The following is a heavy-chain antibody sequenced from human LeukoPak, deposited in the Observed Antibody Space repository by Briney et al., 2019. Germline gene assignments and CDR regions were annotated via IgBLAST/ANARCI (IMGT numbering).Heavy chain of an antibody. D-gene: IGHD3-3*01. Sequence: GGSLRLSCAASGFTVSSNYMSWVRQAPGKGLEWVSVIYSGGSTYYADSVKGRFTISRDNSKNTLYLQMNSLRAEDTAVYYCASTYYDFWRAFDIWGQGTMVTVSS. CDR1: GFTVSSNY. V-gene: IGHV3-53*01. CDR2: IYSGGST. J-gene: IGHJ3*02. CDR3: ASTYYDFWRAFDI.